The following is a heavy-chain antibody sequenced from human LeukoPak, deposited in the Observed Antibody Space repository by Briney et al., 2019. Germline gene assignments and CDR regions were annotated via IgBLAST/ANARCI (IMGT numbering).Heavy chain of an antibody. D-gene: IGHD3-10*01. CDR2: INPNSGGT. CDR1: GGTFSSYA. V-gene: IGHV1-2*02. J-gene: IGHJ4*02. CDR3: ARVGPHYYGVLYYFDY. Sequence: ASVKVSCKASGGTFSSYAISWVRQAPGQGLEWMGWINPNSGGTNYAQKFQGRVTMTRDTSISTAYMELSRLRSDDTAVYYCARVGPHYYGVLYYFDYWGQGTLVTVSS.